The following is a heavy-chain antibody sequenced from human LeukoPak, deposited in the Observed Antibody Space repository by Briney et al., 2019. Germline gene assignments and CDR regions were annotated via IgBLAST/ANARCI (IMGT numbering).Heavy chain of an antibody. D-gene: IGHD5-24*01. CDR2: GRYSGPT. CDR1: GAAISRTSCF. Sequence: PSETLSLTCTVSGAAISRTSCFWGWIRQPPGMGLEWIGSGRYSGPTYYKPSLKSRVTISIDTSKNQFSLRLSSVTAADTAVYYCARHEEEDGYNAKTPDYWGQGALVTVSS. CDR3: ARHEEEDGYNAKTPDY. V-gene: IGHV4-39*01. J-gene: IGHJ4*02.